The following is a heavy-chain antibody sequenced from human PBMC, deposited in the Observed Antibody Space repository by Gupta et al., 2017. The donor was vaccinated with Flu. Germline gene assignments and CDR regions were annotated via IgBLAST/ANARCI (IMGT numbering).Heavy chain of an antibody. CDR1: GYSISSGYY. Sequence: QVQLQESGPGLVKPSETLSLTCAVSGYSISSGYYWGWIRQPPGKGLEWIGSIYHSGSTYYNPSLKSRVTISVDTSKNQFSLKLSSVTAADTAVYYCARGYASKSTGNWFDPWGQGTLVTVSS. V-gene: IGHV4-38-2*01. D-gene: IGHD4-17*01. CDR2: IYHSGST. CDR3: ARGYASKSTGNWFDP. J-gene: IGHJ5*02.